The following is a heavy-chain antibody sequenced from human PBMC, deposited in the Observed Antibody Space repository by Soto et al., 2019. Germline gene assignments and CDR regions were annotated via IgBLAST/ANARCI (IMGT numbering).Heavy chain of an antibody. CDR1: GFSLSTSGVG. CDR2: IYWDDDK. V-gene: IGHV2-5*02. J-gene: IGHJ3*01. Sequence: QITLKESGPTLVKPTQTLTLTCTFSGFSLSTSGVGVGWIRQPPGKALEWLALIYWDDDKRYSPSMKSRLIITKDTYKTQPVLTMTTIDPVDTSTYYCAHRLGEYCGADCFDAFDLWGQGTMVTVSS. D-gene: IGHD2-21*02. CDR3: AHRLGEYCGADCFDAFDL.